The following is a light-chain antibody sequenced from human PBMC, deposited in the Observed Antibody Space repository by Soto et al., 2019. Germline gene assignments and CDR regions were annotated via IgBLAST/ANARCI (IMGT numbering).Light chain of an antibody. V-gene: IGKV3-20*01. CDR3: QQLTNFRFT. Sequence: IVLTQSPGTLSSSPGERATLSCRASQSVSTSNLAWYQQRPGQAPRLLIYGASRRATGIPDRFSGSGSGTDFTLTISSLQPEDFATYYCQQLTNFRFTFGQGTKLDIK. J-gene: IGKJ2*01. CDR2: GAS. CDR1: QSVSTSN.